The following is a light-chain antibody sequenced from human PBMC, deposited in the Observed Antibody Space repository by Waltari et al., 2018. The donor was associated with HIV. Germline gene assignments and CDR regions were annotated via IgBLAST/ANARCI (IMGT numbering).Light chain of an antibody. Sequence: QSALTQPASVSGSPGQSITISCTGTSSDVGVYNYVSWYQQHPGKAPKLMIYEVSHRPSGVSNRFSGSKSGNTASLTISGLQAEDEADYYCSSYTTRNTRVFGGGTTLTVL. V-gene: IGLV2-14*01. CDR2: EVS. J-gene: IGLJ3*02. CDR1: SSDVGVYNY. CDR3: SSYTTRNTRV.